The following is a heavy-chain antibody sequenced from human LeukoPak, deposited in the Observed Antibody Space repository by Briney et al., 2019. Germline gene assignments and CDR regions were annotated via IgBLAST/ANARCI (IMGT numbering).Heavy chain of an antibody. J-gene: IGHJ3*02. D-gene: IGHD6-19*01. CDR1: GGSFSGYY. V-gene: IGHV4-34*01. Sequence: PSETLSLTCAVYGGSFSGYYWSWIRQPPGKGLEWIGEINHSGSTNYNPSLKSRVTISVDTSKNQVSLKLSSVTAADTAVYYCARTPPAGAGMFDIWGQGTMVTVSS. CDR2: INHSGST. CDR3: ARTPPAGAGMFDI.